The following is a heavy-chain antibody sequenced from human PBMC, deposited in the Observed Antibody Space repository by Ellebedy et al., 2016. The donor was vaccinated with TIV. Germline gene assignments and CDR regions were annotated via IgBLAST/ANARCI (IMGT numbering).Heavy chain of an antibody. D-gene: IGHD4-17*01. CDR3: ARESYGARRGNWFDP. V-gene: IGHV4-59*01. CDR1: RGSISSYY. Sequence: MPSETLSLTCTVSRGSISSYYWSWIRQPPGKGLEWIVYIYYSGSTNYNPSLKSRVTISVDTSKNQFSLKLSSVTAADTAVYYCARESYGARRGNWFDPWGQGTLVTVSS. J-gene: IGHJ5*02. CDR2: IYYSGST.